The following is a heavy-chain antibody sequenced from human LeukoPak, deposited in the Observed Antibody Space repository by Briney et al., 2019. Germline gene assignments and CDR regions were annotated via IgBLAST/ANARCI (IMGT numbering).Heavy chain of an antibody. V-gene: IGHV1-8*01. CDR2: MNPNSGNT. J-gene: IGHJ4*02. D-gene: IGHD2-8*01. Sequence: ASVKVSCKASGYTFTSYDINWVRQATGQGLEWMGWMNPNSGNTGYAQKFQGRVTMTRNTSISTAYMELSSLRSEDTAVYYCARVFYYCTNGVCYSAYYFDYWGQGTLVTVSS. CDR3: ARVFYYCTNGVCYSAYYFDY. CDR1: GYTFTSYD.